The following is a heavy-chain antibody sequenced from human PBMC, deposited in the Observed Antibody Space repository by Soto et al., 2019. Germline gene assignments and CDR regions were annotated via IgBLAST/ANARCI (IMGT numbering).Heavy chain of an antibody. J-gene: IGHJ6*02. CDR3: AREGFYDGLEV. Sequence: PSETLSLTCTVSGGSVSSGRYYWSWIRQPPRKGLEWIGYIYDSGSTAYNPSLRSRVTISEDTSKNQFSLKLSSVTAADTAVYYCAREGFYDGLEVWGQGTRVTVSS. CDR1: GGSVSSGRYY. V-gene: IGHV4-61*01. CDR2: IYDSGST.